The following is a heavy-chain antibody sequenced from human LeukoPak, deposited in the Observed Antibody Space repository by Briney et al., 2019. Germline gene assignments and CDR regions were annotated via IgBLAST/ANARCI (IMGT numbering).Heavy chain of an antibody. Sequence: PGGSLRLSCAASGFTFSSYGMSWVRQAPGKGLEWVSAISGSGGSTYYADSVKGRFTISRDNSKNTLYLQMNSLRAEDTAVYYCAKDQYYGSGSYFGARDYWGQGTLVTVSS. CDR3: AKDQYYGSGSYFGARDY. V-gene: IGHV3-23*01. CDR2: ISGSGGST. D-gene: IGHD3-10*01. CDR1: GFTFSSYG. J-gene: IGHJ4*02.